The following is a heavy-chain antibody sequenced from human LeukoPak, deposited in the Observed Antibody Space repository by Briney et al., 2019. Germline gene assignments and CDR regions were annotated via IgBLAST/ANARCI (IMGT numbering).Heavy chain of an antibody. D-gene: IGHD4-17*01. J-gene: IGHJ4*02. Sequence: SETLSLTCIVSGGSISSSSYYWGWIRQPPGKGLEWIGSIYYSGSTYYNPSLKSRVTISVDTSKNQFSLKVSSVTAADTAVYYCARQMVAYGDYVMDHWGQGNLVTVSS. CDR1: GGSISSSSYY. CDR2: IYYSGST. V-gene: IGHV4-39*01. CDR3: ARQMVAYGDYVMDH.